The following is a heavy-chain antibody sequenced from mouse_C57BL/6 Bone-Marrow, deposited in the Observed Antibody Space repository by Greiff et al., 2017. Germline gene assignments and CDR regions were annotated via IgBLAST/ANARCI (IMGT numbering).Heavy chain of an antibody. CDR3: ARWLLFFYAMDY. Sequence: QVQLQQPGAELVKPGASVKLSCKASGYTFTSYWMHWVKQRPGQGLEWIGMIHPTSGSTNYNEKFKSKATLTVDKSSSTAYMQLSSLTSEDSAVYYCARWLLFFYAMDYWGQGNSVTVSS. CDR2: IHPTSGST. J-gene: IGHJ4*01. D-gene: IGHD2-3*01. CDR1: GYTFTSYW. V-gene: IGHV1-64*01.